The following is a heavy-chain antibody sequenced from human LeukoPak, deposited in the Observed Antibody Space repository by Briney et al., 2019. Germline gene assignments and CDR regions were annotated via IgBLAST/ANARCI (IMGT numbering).Heavy chain of an antibody. J-gene: IGHJ4*02. CDR3: ARVMQGLDRYIDK. D-gene: IGHD3-16*02. CDR2: IHYSVST. CDR1: GGSITTYY. Sequence: PETLSLTCPVSGGSITTYYCSWIPQPPRKGLEWIGYIHYSVSTNYNPSLKSRVTISVDPSKTQFSLKLSAGPAADRAVYYCARVMQGLDRYIDKWGQGSLVTVSS. V-gene: IGHV4-59*08.